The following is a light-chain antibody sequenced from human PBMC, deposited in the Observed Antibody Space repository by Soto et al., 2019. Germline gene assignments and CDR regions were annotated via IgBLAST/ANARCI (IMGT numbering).Light chain of an antibody. CDR2: AAA. V-gene: IGKV1-8*01. CDR3: QQYFSYPYT. Sequence: AIRMTQSPSSFSASTGDRVTITCRASQGISSYLAWYQQKPGKAPNLLIYAAATLQRGAPSRFSGSGSGTDFTLTISRLQSEDFAAYYCQQYFSYPYTFGQGTNLEI. CDR1: QGISSY. J-gene: IGKJ2*01.